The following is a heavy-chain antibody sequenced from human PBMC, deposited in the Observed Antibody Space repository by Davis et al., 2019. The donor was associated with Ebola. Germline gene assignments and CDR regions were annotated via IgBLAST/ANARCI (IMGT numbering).Heavy chain of an antibody. CDR2: IRYDGSNK. V-gene: IGHV3-30*02. CDR3: ARALWSGYSQINYYGMDV. J-gene: IGHJ6*02. D-gene: IGHD3-3*01. CDR1: GFTFSSYG. Sequence: PGGSLRLSCAASGFTFSSYGMHWVRQAPGKGLEWVAFIRYDGSNKYYADSVKGRFTISRDNSKNTLYLQMNSLRAEDTAVYYCARALWSGYSQINYYGMDVWGQGTTVTVSS.